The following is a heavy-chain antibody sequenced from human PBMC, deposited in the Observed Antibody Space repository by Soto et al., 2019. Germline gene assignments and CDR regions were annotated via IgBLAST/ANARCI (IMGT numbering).Heavy chain of an antibody. J-gene: IGHJ4*01. CDR3: AKDREYPRDYFDY. Sequence: GGSMRLSCAASGLTLSYYVMSWVRQAPGKGLEWVSAVSPNGQGIYYADSVRGRFTISRDISKNTVFLHMDSLRAEDTAVYYCAKDREYPRDYFDYWGHGTLVTVSS. V-gene: IGHV3-23*01. D-gene: IGHD6-6*01. CDR2: VSPNGQGI. CDR1: GLTLSYYV.